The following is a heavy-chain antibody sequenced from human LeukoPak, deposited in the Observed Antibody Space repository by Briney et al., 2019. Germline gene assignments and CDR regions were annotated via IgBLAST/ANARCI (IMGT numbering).Heavy chain of an antibody. CDR1: GFTFSSYG. J-gene: IGHJ4*02. V-gene: IGHV3-23*01. Sequence: GGSLRLSCAASGFTFSSYGMSWVRQAPGKGLEWVSAISGSGGSTYYADSVKGRFTISRDNSKNTLYLQMNSLRVEDTAVYYCARDRFYGSGSYAHFDYWGQGTLVTVSS. CDR3: ARDRFYGSGSYAHFDY. D-gene: IGHD3-10*01. CDR2: ISGSGGST.